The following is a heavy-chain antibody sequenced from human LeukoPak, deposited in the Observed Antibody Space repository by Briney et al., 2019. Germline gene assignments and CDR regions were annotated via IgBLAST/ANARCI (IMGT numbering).Heavy chain of an antibody. J-gene: IGHJ4*02. CDR3: ARHRGSSFPLNYFDY. D-gene: IGHD6-6*01. CDR2: IYPGDSDT. V-gene: IGHV5-51*01. CDR1: GYSFTSYW. Sequence: GESLRISCKGSGYSFTSYWIGWVRQMPGKGLEWMGIIYPGDSDTRYSPSFQGQVTISADKSTSTAYLQWSSLKASDTAMYYCARHRGSSFPLNYFDYWGQGTLVTVSS.